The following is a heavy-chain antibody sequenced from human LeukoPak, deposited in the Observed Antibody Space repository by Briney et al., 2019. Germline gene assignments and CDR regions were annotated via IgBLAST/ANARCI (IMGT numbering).Heavy chain of an antibody. D-gene: IGHD2-15*01. J-gene: IGHJ3*02. CDR3: ASTTPGYCSGGSCYSSAFDI. V-gene: IGHV4-59*08. CDR2: IYYSGST. CDR1: GGSISSYY. Sequence: PSETLSLTCTVSGGSISSYYWSWIRQPPGKGLEWIGYIYYSGSTNYNPSLKSRVTISVDTSKNQFSLKLSSVTAADTAVYSCASTTPGYCSGGSCYSSAFDIWGQGTMVTVSS.